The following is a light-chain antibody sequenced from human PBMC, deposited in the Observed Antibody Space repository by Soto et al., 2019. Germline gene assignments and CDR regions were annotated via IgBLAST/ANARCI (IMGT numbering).Light chain of an antibody. CDR2: EVS. J-gene: IGLJ1*01. CDR1: SSDVGGYNY. V-gene: IGLV2-14*01. CDR3: SSPTPGSTVV. Sequence: QSALTQPASVSGSPGQSITISCTGTSSDVGGYNYVSWYQQHPGKAPKLMVYEVSNRPSGVSNRFSGSKSGNTASLTISGLQAEDEADYYCSSPTPGSTVVFGTGTKLTVL.